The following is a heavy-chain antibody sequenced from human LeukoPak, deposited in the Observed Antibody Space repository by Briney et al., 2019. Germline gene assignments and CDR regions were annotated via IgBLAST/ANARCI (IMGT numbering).Heavy chain of an antibody. CDR2: ISSSGSTI. CDR1: GFTFSDYY. Sequence: GGPLRLSCGASGFTFSDYYMSWIRRAPGKGLEWGSYISSSGSTIYYAHSVKGRFPIPRDNAKHSLYLQMNILRSGDTAVFYSARAPTLGGSYYGGGYYYIDAWGKGAPVTVSS. V-gene: IGHV3-11*04. CDR3: ARAPTLGGSYYGGGYYYIDA. J-gene: IGHJ6*03. D-gene: IGHD1-26*01.